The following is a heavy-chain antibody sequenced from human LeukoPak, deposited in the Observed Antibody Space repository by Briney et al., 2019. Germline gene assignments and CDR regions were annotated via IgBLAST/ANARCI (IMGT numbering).Heavy chain of an antibody. CDR1: GGSFSGYY. Sequence: SETLSLTCAVYGGSFSGYYWSWIRQPPGKGLEWIGEINHTGSTNYNPSLKSRVTISIDKSKNQFSLKLSSVTAADTALYFCARAPWDSYYNSYFDYWGQGTLVTVSS. CDR2: INHTGST. D-gene: IGHD3-10*01. V-gene: IGHV4-34*01. CDR3: ARAPWDSYYNSYFDY. J-gene: IGHJ4*02.